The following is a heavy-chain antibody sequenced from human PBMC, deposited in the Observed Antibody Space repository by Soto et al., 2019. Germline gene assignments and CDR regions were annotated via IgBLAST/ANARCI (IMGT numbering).Heavy chain of an antibody. Sequence: ASVKVSCKASGYTFTGYYMHWVRQAPGQRLEWMGWINAGNGNTKYSQKFQGRVTITRDTSASTAYMELSSLRSEDTAVYYCARDYSKSGPFDYWGQGTLVTVSS. J-gene: IGHJ4*02. CDR1: GYTFTGYY. CDR2: INAGNGNT. D-gene: IGHD4-4*01. V-gene: IGHV1-3*01. CDR3: ARDYSKSGPFDY.